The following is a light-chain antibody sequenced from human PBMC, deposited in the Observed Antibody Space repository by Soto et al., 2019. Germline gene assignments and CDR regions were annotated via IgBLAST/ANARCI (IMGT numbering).Light chain of an antibody. CDR1: QSVSTTY. J-gene: IGKJ2*01. CDR2: GAS. V-gene: IGKV3-20*01. Sequence: EIVMTQSPATLSVSPGERATLSCRASQSVSTTYLAWFQQKPGQSPRLLIYGASSRATGTPDRFSGSGSGTDFTLTINRLEPEDFAVYYCQQYGSSPYTFGQGTNLEIK. CDR3: QQYGSSPYT.